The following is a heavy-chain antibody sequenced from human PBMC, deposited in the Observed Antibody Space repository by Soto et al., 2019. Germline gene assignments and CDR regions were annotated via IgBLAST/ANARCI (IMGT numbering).Heavy chain of an antibody. D-gene: IGHD6-6*01. CDR2: IKQDGGGK. J-gene: IGHJ4*02. CDR1: GFTFSNYW. V-gene: IGHV3-7*05. Sequence: EVQLVESGGGLVQPGGSLRLSCAASGFTFSNYWMSWVRQAPGKGLEWVANIKQDGGGKHYVDSVKGRFTISRDTADNSLYLQMNNLRAEDTAVYYCARTYPSTARDFDCWGQGTLVTVSS. CDR3: ARTYPSTARDFDC.